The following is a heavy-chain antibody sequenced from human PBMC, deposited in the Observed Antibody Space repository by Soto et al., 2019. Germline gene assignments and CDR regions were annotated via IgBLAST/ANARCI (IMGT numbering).Heavy chain of an antibody. D-gene: IGHD2-2*01. Sequence: QVQLVQSGAEVKKPWSSVKVSCKASGGTFGSYAVSRVRQAPGQGLEWMGGVIPIPGTANYAQKFQGRVTIAADESTSTAYMELSSLRSEDTAVYYCARSQGSSTSLEIYYYYYYGMDVWGQGTTVTVSS. CDR1: GGTFGSYA. V-gene: IGHV1-69*01. J-gene: IGHJ6*02. CDR3: ARSQGSSTSLEIYYYYYYGMDV. CDR2: VIPIPGTA.